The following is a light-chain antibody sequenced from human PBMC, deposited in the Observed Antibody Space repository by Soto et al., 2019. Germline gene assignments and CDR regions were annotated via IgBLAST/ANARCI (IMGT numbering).Light chain of an antibody. CDR3: QQLFDSPIT. J-gene: IGKJ5*01. CDR1: QGIGSY. V-gene: IGKV1-9*01. Sequence: DIQMTQSPSSLSASVGDRVTITCRASQGIGSYLAWYQQKPGEAPKLLIYAASTLESGVPSRFSATVSGTEFSLTITSLQPEDFATYYCQQLFDSPITFGQGTRLEIK. CDR2: AAS.